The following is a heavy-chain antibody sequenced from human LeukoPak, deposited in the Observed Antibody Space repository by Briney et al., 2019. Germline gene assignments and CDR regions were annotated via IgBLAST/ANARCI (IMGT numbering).Heavy chain of an antibody. CDR1: GFNFRSYW. D-gene: IGHD6-19*01. CDR2: IKNDGSEE. J-gene: IGHJ4*02. V-gene: IGHV3-7*05. CDR3: ARIKWSGGWFLDY. Sequence: GESLRLSCEASGFNFRSYWMTWVRQAPGKGLEWVANIKNDGSEEYYVDSVRGRFTISRDNTRNSSFLQMNSLRVADTAVYYCARIKWSGGWFLDYWGQGTLVTVSP.